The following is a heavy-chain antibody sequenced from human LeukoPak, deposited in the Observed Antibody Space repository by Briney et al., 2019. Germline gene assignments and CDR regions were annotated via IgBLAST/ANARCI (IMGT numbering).Heavy chain of an antibody. CDR2: IYYSGST. Sequence: SETLPLTCTVSGGSISSSSYYWGWIRQPPGMGLEWIGSIYYSGSTYYNPSLKSRVTISVDTSKNQFSLKLSSVTAADTAVYYCARLSTVTNTGFDYWGQGTLVTVSS. D-gene: IGHD4-11*01. CDR3: ARLSTVTNTGFDY. J-gene: IGHJ4*02. CDR1: GGSISSSSYY. V-gene: IGHV4-39*01.